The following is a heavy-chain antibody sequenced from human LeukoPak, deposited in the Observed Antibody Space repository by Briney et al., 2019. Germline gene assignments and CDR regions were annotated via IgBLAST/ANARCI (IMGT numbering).Heavy chain of an antibody. CDR3: ARDQDSSGYYSRFDY. V-gene: IGHV3-7*01. CDR1: GFTFSSYW. Sequence: GGSLRLSCVASGFTFSSYWMSCVRQAPGKGLEWVANIKQDGSEKYYVDSVKGRFTISRDNAKNSLYLQMNSLRAEDTAVYYCARDQDSSGYYSRFDYWGQRTLVTVSS. CDR2: IKQDGSEK. D-gene: IGHD3-22*01. J-gene: IGHJ4*02.